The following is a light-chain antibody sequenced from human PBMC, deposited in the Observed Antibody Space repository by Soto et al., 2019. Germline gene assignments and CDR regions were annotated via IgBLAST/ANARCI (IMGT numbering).Light chain of an antibody. CDR3: QQSYNIQALT. J-gene: IGKJ4*01. CDR2: GAA. CDR1: QNIRNY. Sequence: DIQMTQSPSSLSASAGDRVAITCRASQNIRNYLNWYQQKPGKAPRVLIYGAASLQSGVPSRFSGSGSGTNFSLTINSLQPEDYATYYCQQSYNIQALTFGGGTKVDIK. V-gene: IGKV1-39*01.